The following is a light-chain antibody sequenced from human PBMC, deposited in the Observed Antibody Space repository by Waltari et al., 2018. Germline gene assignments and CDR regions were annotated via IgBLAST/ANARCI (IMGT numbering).Light chain of an antibody. CDR3: QQRSNWPPIT. V-gene: IGKV3-11*01. J-gene: IGKJ5*01. CDR1: QSINTY. Sequence: EIVLTQSPATLSLSPGERATLSCRASQSINTYLAWYQQKPGQAPRLLIYDAANRATGIPARFSGSGSGTDLTLIISSLEPEDFAVYYCQQRSNWPPITFGQGTRLEMK. CDR2: DAA.